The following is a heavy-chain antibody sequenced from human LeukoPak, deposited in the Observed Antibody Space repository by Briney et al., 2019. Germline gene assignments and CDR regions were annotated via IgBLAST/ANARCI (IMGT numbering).Heavy chain of an antibody. CDR2: INPNSGGT. D-gene: IGHD6-19*01. CDR3: ARVSAGTISRYFDL. Sequence: ASXKVSCKASGYTFTGYYMHWVRQAPGQGLEWMGRINPNSGGTNYAQKFQGRVTMTRDKSISTAYMELSRLRSDDTAVYYCARVSAGTISRYFDLWGRGTLVTVSS. V-gene: IGHV1-2*06. CDR1: GYTFTGYY. J-gene: IGHJ2*01.